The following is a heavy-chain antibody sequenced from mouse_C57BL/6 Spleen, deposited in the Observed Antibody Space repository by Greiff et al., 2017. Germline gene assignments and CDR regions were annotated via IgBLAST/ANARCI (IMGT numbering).Heavy chain of an antibody. CDR2: ISGGGGNT. D-gene: IGHD1-1*01. J-gene: IGHJ2*01. CDR1: GFTFSSYT. CDR3: ARHITTVVATDYFDY. V-gene: IGHV5-9*01. Sequence: EVQVVESGGGLVKPGGSLKLSCAASGFTFSSYTMSWVRQTPEKRLEWVATISGGGGNTYYPDSVKGRFTISRDNAKNTLYLQMSSLRSEDTALYYCARHITTVVATDYFDYWGQGTTLTVSS.